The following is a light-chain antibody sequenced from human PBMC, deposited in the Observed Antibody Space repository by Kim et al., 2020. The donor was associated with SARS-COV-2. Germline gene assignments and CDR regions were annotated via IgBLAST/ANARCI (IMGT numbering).Light chain of an antibody. CDR3: QHYCSSTT. Sequence: EIVLTQSPGTLSLSPGESATLSCRASQTVSSNYLSWYQQKPGQAPRLLIYGTSISATGIPDRFSGSGSGTNFTLTIRGLEPEDFEVYHCQHYCSSTTFGAGTKVDIK. J-gene: IGKJ4*01. V-gene: IGKV3-20*01. CDR2: GTS. CDR1: QTVSSNY.